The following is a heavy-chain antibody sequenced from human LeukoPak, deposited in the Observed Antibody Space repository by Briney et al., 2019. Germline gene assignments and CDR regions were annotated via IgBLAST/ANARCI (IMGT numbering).Heavy chain of an antibody. Sequence: GGSLRLSCAASGFTFNSYAMHWVRQAPGKGLEWVAVISYDGSNKYYADSVKGRFTISRDNSKNTLYLQMNSLRAEDTAVYYCASGGDSSWGHGPLVTVSS. D-gene: IGHD3-10*01. V-gene: IGHV3-30-3*01. CDR1: GFTFNSYA. CDR3: ASGGDSS. J-gene: IGHJ5*01. CDR2: ISYDGSNK.